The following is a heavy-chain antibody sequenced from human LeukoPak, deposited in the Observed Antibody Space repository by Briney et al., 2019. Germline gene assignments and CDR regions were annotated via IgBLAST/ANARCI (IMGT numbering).Heavy chain of an antibody. CDR3: ARRQDYYDSSVGHYFDY. CDR1: GGSISSSSYY. CDR2: IYYSGSS. D-gene: IGHD3-22*01. Sequence: PSETLSLTCTVSGGSISSSSYYWVWIRQPPGKGLEWVGSIYYSGSSYYNSSLKSRVTIPVDTSKRQFSLKLSSVTAADTAVYYCARRQDYYDSSVGHYFDYWGQGTLVTVSS. J-gene: IGHJ4*02. V-gene: IGHV4-39*01.